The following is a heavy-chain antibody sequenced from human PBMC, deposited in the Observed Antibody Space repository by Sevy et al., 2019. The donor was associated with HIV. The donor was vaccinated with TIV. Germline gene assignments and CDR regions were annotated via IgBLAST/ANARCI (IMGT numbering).Heavy chain of an antibody. CDR1: RFTFSTYA. Sequence: GGSLRLSCAASRFTFSTYAIRWVRQAPGKGLEWVAVISYDGSNKYYADSVKGRFTISRDNSKHTLYLQMNSLRVEDTAVYYCARGRVTSHYYDYWGQGTLVTVSS. V-gene: IGHV3-30*04. J-gene: IGHJ4*02. D-gene: IGHD2-21*02. CDR3: ARGRVTSHYYDY. CDR2: ISYDGSNK.